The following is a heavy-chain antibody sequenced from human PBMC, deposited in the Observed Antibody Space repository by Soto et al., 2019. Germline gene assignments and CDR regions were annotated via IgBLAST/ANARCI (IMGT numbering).Heavy chain of an antibody. V-gene: IGHV1-18*01. CDR3: ARALGKYYNFWSGYSTQFDY. CDR1: GYTFTSYA. CDR2: ISAHNGNT. J-gene: IGHJ4*02. D-gene: IGHD3-3*01. Sequence: GASVKVSCKASGYTFTSYAMHWVRQATGQRLEWMGWISAHNGNTNYAQKFQGRVTMTTDTSTSTAYMELRSLRSDDTAVYYCARALGKYYNFWSGYSTQFDYWGQGSVVTVSS.